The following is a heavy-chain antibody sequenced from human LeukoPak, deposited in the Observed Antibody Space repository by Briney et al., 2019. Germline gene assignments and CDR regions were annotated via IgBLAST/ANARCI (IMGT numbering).Heavy chain of an antibody. CDR2: ISSNGGST. Sequence: GGSLRLSCAASGFTFSSYAMHWVRQAPGKGLEYVSAISSNGGSTYYANSVKGRFTIFRDNSKNTLYLQMGSLRAEDMAVYYCARGEADFDYWGQGTLVTVSS. D-gene: IGHD1-26*01. J-gene: IGHJ4*02. V-gene: IGHV3-64*01. CDR3: ARGEADFDY. CDR1: GFTFSSYA.